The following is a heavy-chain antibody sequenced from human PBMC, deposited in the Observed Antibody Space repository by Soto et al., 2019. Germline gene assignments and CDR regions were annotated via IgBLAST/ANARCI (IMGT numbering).Heavy chain of an antibody. D-gene: IGHD7-27*01. CDR3: ARHAPGKLGISPYFDY. CDR1: GGSISSSSYY. CDR2: IYYSGST. V-gene: IGHV4-39*01. Sequence: QLQLQESGPGLVKPSETLSLTCTVSGGSISSSSYYWGWMRQPPGKGLEWIGSIYYSGSTYYNPSLKSRVTISVDTSKNQFSLKLSSVTAADTAVYYCARHAPGKLGISPYFDYWGQGTLVTVSS. J-gene: IGHJ4*02.